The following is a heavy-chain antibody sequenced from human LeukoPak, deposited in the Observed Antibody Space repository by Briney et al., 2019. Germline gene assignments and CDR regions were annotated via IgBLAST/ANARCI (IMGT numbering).Heavy chain of an antibody. Sequence: SSETLSLTCTVSGGSISSSSYYWSWIRQPPGKGLEWIGEINHSGSTNYNPSLKSRVTISVDTSKNQFSLKLSSVTAANTAVYYCARGRVDTIFGVVIIEGPSYYYYMDVWGKGTTVTVSS. CDR1: GGSISSSSYY. J-gene: IGHJ6*03. D-gene: IGHD3-3*01. V-gene: IGHV4-39*07. CDR3: ARGRVDTIFGVVIIEGPSYYYYMDV. CDR2: INHSGST.